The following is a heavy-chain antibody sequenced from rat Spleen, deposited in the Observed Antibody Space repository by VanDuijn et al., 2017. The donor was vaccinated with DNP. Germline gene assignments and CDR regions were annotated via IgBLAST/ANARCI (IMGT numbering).Heavy chain of an antibody. CDR2: ITNTGGSS. CDR1: GFTFSDYN. CDR3: ARAWGDY. J-gene: IGHJ2*01. D-gene: IGHD5-1*01. Sequence: EVQLVESGGGLVQPGRSLKLSCAASGFTFSDYNMAWVRQVPGKGLEWVASITNTGGSSSYPDSVKGRFTISRDNAKNTVYLHMNSLRSEDTATYYCARAWGDYWGQGVKVTVSS. V-gene: IGHV5-7*01.